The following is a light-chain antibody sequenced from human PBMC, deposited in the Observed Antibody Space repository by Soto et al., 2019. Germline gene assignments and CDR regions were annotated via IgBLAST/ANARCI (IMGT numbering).Light chain of an antibody. V-gene: IGKV3-15*01. CDR2: DTS. Sequence: EIVVTQSPATLSASPGERVTLSCRASQFVSTRLAWYQQRPGQVPRLLIYDTSARAPGISARFSGSGSGTEFTLTISSLQSEDFAVYFCQEYFHWPPGMFGPGTTVDIK. CDR1: QFVSTR. CDR3: QEYFHWPPGM. J-gene: IGKJ1*01.